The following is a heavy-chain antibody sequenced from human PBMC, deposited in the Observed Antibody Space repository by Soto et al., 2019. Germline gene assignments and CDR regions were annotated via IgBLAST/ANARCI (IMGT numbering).Heavy chain of an antibody. CDR2: ISFDGSNR. D-gene: IGHD2-8*01. CDR3: AREREVYAGGYDY. Sequence: LRLSCAASDSSFSAYSLHWVRQAPGKGLEWVAIISFDGSNRDYADSVKGRFTISRDNSKNTLYLQMNSLRPEDTAVYYCAREREVYAGGYDYWGQGTLVTVSS. CDR1: DSSFSAYS. J-gene: IGHJ4*02. V-gene: IGHV3-30*01.